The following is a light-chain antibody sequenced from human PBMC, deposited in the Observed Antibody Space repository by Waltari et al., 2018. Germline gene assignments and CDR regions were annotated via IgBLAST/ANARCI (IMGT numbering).Light chain of an antibody. CDR1: SSGVGSYNL. CDR3: CSYAGSGIYV. V-gene: IGLV2-23*02. J-gene: IGLJ1*01. Sequence: QSALTQPASVSGSPGQSITVSCTGTSSGVGSYNLVSWFQQYPDKAPKLIIFEVNKRPSGVSNRFSGSKSGNTASLTISGLQAGDEADYYCCSYAGSGIYVFGTGAKVTVL. CDR2: EVN.